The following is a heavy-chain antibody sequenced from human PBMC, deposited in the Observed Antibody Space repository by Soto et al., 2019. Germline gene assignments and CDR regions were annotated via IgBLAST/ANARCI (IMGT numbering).Heavy chain of an antibody. J-gene: IGHJ4*02. CDR1: GFTFSSYG. V-gene: IGHV3-30*18. CDR2: ISYDGSNK. Sequence: GGSLRLSCAASGFTFSSYGMHWVRQAPGKGLEWVAVISYDGSNKYYADSVKGRFTISRDNSKNTLYLQMNSLRAEDTAVYYCAKEHARRLGIDYWGQGTLVTVAS. CDR3: AKEHARRLGIDY. D-gene: IGHD7-27*01.